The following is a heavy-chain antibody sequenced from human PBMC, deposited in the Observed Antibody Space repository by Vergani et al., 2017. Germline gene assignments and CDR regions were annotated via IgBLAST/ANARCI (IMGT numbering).Heavy chain of an antibody. V-gene: IGHV1-8*03. Sequence: QVQLVQSGAEVKKPGASVKVSCKASGYTFSNYDINWVRQATGQGLEWMGWANPKSGKSGYAQKFQGRVTITRNTPTNTAYMELSSLRSEDTAVYFCARVNGSPDYWGQGTLVTVSS. CDR2: ANPKSGKS. J-gene: IGHJ4*02. CDR3: ARVNGSPDY. D-gene: IGHD2-8*01. CDR1: GYTFSNYD.